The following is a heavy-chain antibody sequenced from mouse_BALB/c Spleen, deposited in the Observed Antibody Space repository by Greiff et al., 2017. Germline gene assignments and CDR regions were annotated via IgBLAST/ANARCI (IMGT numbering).Heavy chain of an antibody. CDR1: GFTFSSYT. CDR2: ISNGGGST. V-gene: IGHV5-12-2*01. D-gene: IGHD2-3*01. J-gene: IGHJ1*01. Sequence: EVQLQESGGGLVQPGGSLKLSCAASGFTFSSYTMSWVRQTPEKRLEWVAYISNGGGSTYYPDTVKGRFTIARDNAKNTLYLQMSSLKSEDTAMYYCARQDGYIWYFDVWGAGTTVTVSS. CDR3: ARQDGYIWYFDV.